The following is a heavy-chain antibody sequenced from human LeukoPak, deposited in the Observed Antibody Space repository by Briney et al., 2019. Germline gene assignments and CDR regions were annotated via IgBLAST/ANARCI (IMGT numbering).Heavy chain of an antibody. V-gene: IGHV1-46*01. CDR3: AREDYYDSSGYYTD. Sequence: ASVTVSCKASGHTFTGYYVYWVRQAPGQGLEWMGIINPSGGSTSYAQKFQGRVTMTRDMSTSTVYMELSSLRSEDTAVYYCAREDYYDSSGYYTDWGQGTLVTVSS. D-gene: IGHD3-22*01. CDR1: GHTFTGYY. J-gene: IGHJ4*02. CDR2: INPSGGST.